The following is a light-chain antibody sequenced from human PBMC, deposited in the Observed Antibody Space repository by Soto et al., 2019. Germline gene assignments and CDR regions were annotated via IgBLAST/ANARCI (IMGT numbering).Light chain of an antibody. J-gene: IGKJ5*01. CDR3: QQRHSWPQVT. Sequence: EIVLTQSPATLSLSPGERATLSCRASPSVANFVAWYQQKPGQAPRRLIYGAFNRATGIPARFSGSGSGTEFTLTISSLAPEDSAVYYCQQRHSWPQVTVGHGTRLEIK. CDR2: GAF. CDR1: PSVANF. V-gene: IGKV3-11*01.